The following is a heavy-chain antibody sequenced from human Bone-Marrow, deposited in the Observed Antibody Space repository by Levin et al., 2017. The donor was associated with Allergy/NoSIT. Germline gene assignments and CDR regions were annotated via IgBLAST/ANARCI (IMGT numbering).Heavy chain of an antibody. CDR3: ARDPMTCSGGGCYHFDY. CDR1: GFTFYNYN. Sequence: PGGSLRLSCSASGFTFYNYNMHWVRQTPGKGLEWVSSISVTGSYIYYADSVKGRFTISRANTKNSLSLQMNSLRADDTAVYYCARDPMTCSGGGCYHFDYWGRGALVTVSS. V-gene: IGHV3-21*01. CDR2: ISVTGSYI. J-gene: IGHJ4*02. D-gene: IGHD2-15*01.